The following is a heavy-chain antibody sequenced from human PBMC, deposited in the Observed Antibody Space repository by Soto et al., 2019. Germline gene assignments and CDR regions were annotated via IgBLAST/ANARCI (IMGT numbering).Heavy chain of an antibody. CDR3: ARDYSGSYSVPDAFDI. V-gene: IGHV1-46*01. J-gene: IGHJ3*02. Sequence: GASVKVSCKASGYAFTSYYMHWVRQAPGQGLEWMGIINPSGGSTSYAQKFQGRVTMTRDTSTSTVYMELSSLRSEDTAVYYCARDYSGSYSVPDAFDIWGQGTMVTVSS. D-gene: IGHD1-26*01. CDR1: GYAFTSYY. CDR2: INPSGGST.